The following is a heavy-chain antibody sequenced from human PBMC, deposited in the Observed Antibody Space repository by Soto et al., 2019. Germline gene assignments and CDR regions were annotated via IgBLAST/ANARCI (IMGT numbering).Heavy chain of an antibody. CDR2: INPNGGST. CDR1: GYIFINYY. J-gene: IGHJ3*02. V-gene: IGHV1-46*03. D-gene: IGHD2-21*01. CDR3: ARVRARIVVAPGAFDI. Sequence: ASVKVSCKASGYIFINYYIHWVRQAPGQGLEWIGIINPNGGSTNYAQKFRGRVTMARDTSTSTVYMELSSLRSEDTAVYYCARVRARIVVAPGAFDIWGQGTMVTVSS.